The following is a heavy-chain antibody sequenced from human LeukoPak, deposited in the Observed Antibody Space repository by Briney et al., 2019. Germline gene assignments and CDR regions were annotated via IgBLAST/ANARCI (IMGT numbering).Heavy chain of an antibody. Sequence: GGSLPLSCLCSRCTFSSYLLHGVRPAAGKGLVGVSRINSDESSTSYADSVKGRFNISRDNAKHTLYVQMNSLRGEDTAVYYCAGERSDMIGDWGQGALVTVSS. D-gene: IGHD3-10*02. CDR1: RCTFSSYL. V-gene: IGHV3-74*01. CDR2: INSDESST. CDR3: AGERSDMIGD. J-gene: IGHJ4*02.